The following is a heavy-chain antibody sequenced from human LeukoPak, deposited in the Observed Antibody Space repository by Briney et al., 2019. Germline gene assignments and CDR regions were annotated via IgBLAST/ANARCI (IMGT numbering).Heavy chain of an antibody. J-gene: IGHJ4*02. D-gene: IGHD4-17*01. CDR2: INAGNGNT. CDR3: ARATGGDYARARVMWDY. Sequence: ASVTVSCKASGYTFTSYAMHWVRQAPGQRLEWMGWINAGNGNTKYSQKFQGRVTITRDTSASTAYMELSSLRSEDTAVYYCARATGGDYARARVMWDYWGQGTLVTVSS. V-gene: IGHV1-3*01. CDR1: GYTFTSYA.